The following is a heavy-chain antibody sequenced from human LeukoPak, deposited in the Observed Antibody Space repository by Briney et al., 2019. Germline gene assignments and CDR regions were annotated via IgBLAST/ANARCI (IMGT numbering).Heavy chain of an antibody. D-gene: IGHD3-10*01. CDR3: AKEPASGSCFDY. CDR1: GYTFNSYA. CDR2: ISGSGGST. Sequence: GGSLTLSCAASGYTFNSYAMSWLRQAPGKGLEWVSAISGSGGSTYYPDFVKGRFTISRDNSKNTLYLQMNSLRAEDTALYYCAKEPASGSCFDYWGQGTLVTVSS. J-gene: IGHJ4*02. V-gene: IGHV3-23*01.